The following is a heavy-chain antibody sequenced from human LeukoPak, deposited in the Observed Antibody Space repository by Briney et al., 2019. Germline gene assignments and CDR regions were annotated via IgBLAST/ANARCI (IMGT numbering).Heavy chain of an antibody. CDR1: GFIFSSYA. V-gene: IGHV3-23*01. J-gene: IGHJ3*01. CDR3: AERGYCSRGSCPSNPSNV. CDR2: ISGSGDST. Sequence: GGSLRLSCGASGFIFSSYAMSWVRQAPGKGLEWVSAISGSGDSTDYADSVKGRFTISRDNSKNTLYLQMNSLRAEDTAMYYCAERGYCSRGSCPSNPSNVWGQGTMVTVSS. D-gene: IGHD2-15*01.